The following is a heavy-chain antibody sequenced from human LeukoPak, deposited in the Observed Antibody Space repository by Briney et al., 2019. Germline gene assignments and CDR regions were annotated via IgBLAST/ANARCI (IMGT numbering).Heavy chain of an antibody. V-gene: IGHV4-34*01. D-gene: IGHD3-10*01. Sequence: SETLSLTCAVYGGSFSGYYWSWIRQPPGKGLEWIGEINHSGSTNYNPSLKSRVTISVGTSKNQFSLKLSSVTAADTAVYYCARDFGVAPYYFDYWGQGTLVTVSS. J-gene: IGHJ4*02. CDR1: GGSFSGYY. CDR3: ARDFGVAPYYFDY. CDR2: INHSGST.